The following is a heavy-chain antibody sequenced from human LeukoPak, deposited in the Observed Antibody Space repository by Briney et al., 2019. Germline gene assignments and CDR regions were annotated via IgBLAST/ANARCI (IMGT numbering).Heavy chain of an antibody. J-gene: IGHJ6*03. CDR3: ARVGGGGSGTYYMDV. V-gene: IGHV3-21*01. D-gene: IGHD3-10*01. CDR2: ISSSSSYI. Sequence: GGSLRLSCAASGFAFSSYSMNWVRQAPGKGLEWVSSISSSSSYIYYAVSVKGRFSISRDNDQNSLYLQMNSLRAEDTAVYYCARVGGGGSGTYYMDVWGKGTTVTVSS. CDR1: GFAFSSYS.